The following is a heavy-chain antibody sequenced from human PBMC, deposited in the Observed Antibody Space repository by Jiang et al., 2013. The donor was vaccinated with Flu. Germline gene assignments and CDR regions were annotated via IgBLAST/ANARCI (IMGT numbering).Heavy chain of an antibody. Sequence: EWIGYIYYSGSTNHNPSPPRSRVTISVDTSKNQFSLKLSSVTAADTAVYYCARLMMDSSGYYAFFYWGQGTLVTVSS. CDR3: ARLMMDSSGYYAFFY. J-gene: IGHJ4*02. CDR2: IYYSGST. V-gene: IGHV4-59*01. D-gene: IGHD3-22*01.